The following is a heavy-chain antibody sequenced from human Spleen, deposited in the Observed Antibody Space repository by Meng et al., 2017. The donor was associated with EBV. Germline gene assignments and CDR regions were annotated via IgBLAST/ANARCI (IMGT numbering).Heavy chain of an antibody. D-gene: IGHD3-16*01. V-gene: IGHV4-59*01. CDR1: GGSISSYY. CDR2: IYYSGST. J-gene: IGHJ4*02. CDR3: ARDWGRVFDY. Sequence: VQLQESGPGLGKPSGALSLTCTVSGGSISSYYWSWIRQPPGKGLEWIGYIYYSGSTNFNPSLRSRVTVSVDTSKNQLSLRLTSVTAADTAVYYCARDWGRVFDYWGQGTLVTVSS.